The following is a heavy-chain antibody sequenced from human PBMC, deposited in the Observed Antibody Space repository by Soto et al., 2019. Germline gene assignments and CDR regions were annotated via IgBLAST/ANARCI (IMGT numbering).Heavy chain of an antibody. V-gene: IGHV3-9*01. Sequence: EVQLVESGGGLVQPGRSLRLSCAASGFTFDDYAMHWVRQAPGKGLEWVSGISWNSGSIGYADSVKGRFTISRDNAKNSLYLQMNSLRAEDTALYYCAKASRGSSGYVDYWGQGTLVTVSS. CDR1: GFTFDDYA. CDR3: AKASRGSSGYVDY. D-gene: IGHD5-12*01. CDR2: ISWNSGSI. J-gene: IGHJ4*02.